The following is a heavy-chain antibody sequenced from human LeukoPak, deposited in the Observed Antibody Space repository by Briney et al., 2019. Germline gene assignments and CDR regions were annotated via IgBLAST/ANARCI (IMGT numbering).Heavy chain of an antibody. CDR3: AKAGYSSSWPLDY. Sequence: GGSLRLSCAVSGFTVSRYYMSWVRQAPGKGLEWVSIIYSGDNTYYADSVKGRFTISRDNSKNTLFLEMNSLRVEDTAVYYCAKAGYSSSWPLDYWGQGTQVTVSS. CDR1: GFTVSRYY. D-gene: IGHD6-13*01. J-gene: IGHJ4*02. V-gene: IGHV3-53*01. CDR2: IYSGDNT.